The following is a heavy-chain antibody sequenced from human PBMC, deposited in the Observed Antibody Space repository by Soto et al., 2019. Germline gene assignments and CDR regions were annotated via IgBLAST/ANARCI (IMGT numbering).Heavy chain of an antibody. V-gene: IGHV3-15*07. D-gene: IGHD3-22*01. J-gene: IGHJ6*02. CDR2: IKSKTDGGTT. CDR1: GFNFINAW. CDR3: TTDPRYYYDSSGPPLDV. Sequence: GGPMRLSCTAAGFNFINAWMNWVRQKTGKGLEWVGRIKSKTDGGTTDYAAPVKGRFTISRDDSKNTLYLQMNSLKTEDTAVYYCTTDPRYYYDSSGPPLDVWGQGTTVTVSS.